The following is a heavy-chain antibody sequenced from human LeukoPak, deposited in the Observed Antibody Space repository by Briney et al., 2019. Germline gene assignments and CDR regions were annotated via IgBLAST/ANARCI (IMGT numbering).Heavy chain of an antibody. D-gene: IGHD3-9*01. CDR1: GFTFSSYW. J-gene: IGHJ4*02. V-gene: IGHV3-74*01. CDR3: ASSYYDILTGYYRDY. CDR2: INSDGSST. Sequence: GGPLRLSCAASGFTFSSYWMHWVRQAPGKGLVWVSRINSDGSSTSYADSVKGRFTISRDNAKNTLYLQMNSLRAEDTAVYYCASSYYDILTGYYRDYWGQGTLVTVSS.